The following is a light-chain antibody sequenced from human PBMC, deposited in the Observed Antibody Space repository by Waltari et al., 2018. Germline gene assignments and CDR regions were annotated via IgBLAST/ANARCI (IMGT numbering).Light chain of an antibody. Sequence: IQMTQTPSTLSASVGDRVTITCRASQSISSWLAWYQQKPGKAPKLLIYKASSLEIGVPSRFSGSGSGTEFTLTISSLQPDDFATYHCQQYKSYWTFGQGTKVEIK. CDR3: QQYKSYWT. J-gene: IGKJ1*01. CDR2: KAS. V-gene: IGKV1-5*03. CDR1: QSISSW.